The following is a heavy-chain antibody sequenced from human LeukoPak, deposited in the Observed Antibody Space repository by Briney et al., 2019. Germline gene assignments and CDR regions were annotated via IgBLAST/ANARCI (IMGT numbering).Heavy chain of an antibody. D-gene: IGHD3-3*01. CDR3: ARVDITIFGVDWYYFDY. CDR1: GYSISSGYY. J-gene: IGHJ4*02. CDR2: IYHSGST. Sequence: SETLSLTCTVSGYSISSGYYWGWIRQPPGKGLEWIGSIYHSGSTYYNPSLKSRVTISVDTSKNQFSLKLSSVTAADTAVYYCARVDITIFGVDWYYFDYWGQGTLVTVSS. V-gene: IGHV4-38-2*02.